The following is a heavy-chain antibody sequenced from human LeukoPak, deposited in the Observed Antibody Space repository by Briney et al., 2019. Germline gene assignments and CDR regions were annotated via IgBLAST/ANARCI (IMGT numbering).Heavy chain of an antibody. Sequence: GASVKVSCKASGYTFSTYGINWVRQAPGQGLEWMGWISGYNGNTNYAQKFRDRVTMTTDTSTSTAYMELRSLRSDDTAVYYCARVPPIPPVTDFDYWGQGTLVIVSS. CDR2: ISGYNGNT. J-gene: IGHJ4*02. D-gene: IGHD2-21*01. V-gene: IGHV1-18*01. CDR3: ARVPPIPPVTDFDY. CDR1: GYTFSTYG.